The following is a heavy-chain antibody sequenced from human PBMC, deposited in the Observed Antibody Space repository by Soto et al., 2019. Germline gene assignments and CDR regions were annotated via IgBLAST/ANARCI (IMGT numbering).Heavy chain of an antibody. V-gene: IGHV3-48*03. CDR2: ISTSGSTI. D-gene: IGHD6-13*01. CDR1: GFTFSRYE. J-gene: IGHJ4*02. Sequence: PGGSLRLSCAASGFTFSRYEMNWVRQAPGKGLEWISYISTSGSTIYYADSVKGRFTISRDNAKNSLYLQMNSLRAEDTAVYYCARELAAAGSFDYWGQGTQVTVSS. CDR3: ARELAAAGSFDY.